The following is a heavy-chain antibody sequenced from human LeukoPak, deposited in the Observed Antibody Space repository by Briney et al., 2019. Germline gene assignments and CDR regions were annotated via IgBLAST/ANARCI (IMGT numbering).Heavy chain of an antibody. Sequence: SETLSLTCTVSGYSISNSYYWGWIRPPPGKGLEWIGSIHHSGSTYYNPSLKSRVTISVDSSKNQFSLKLTSVTAADTAVYYCATDRGVRGIMDYWGQGILVTVSS. CDR3: ATDRGVRGIMDY. CDR1: GYSISNSYY. V-gene: IGHV4-38-2*02. D-gene: IGHD3-10*01. J-gene: IGHJ4*02. CDR2: IHHSGST.